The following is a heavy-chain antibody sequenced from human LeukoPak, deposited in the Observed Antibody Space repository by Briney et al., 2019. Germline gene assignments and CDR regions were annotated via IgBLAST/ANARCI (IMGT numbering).Heavy chain of an antibody. CDR1: GYSFTSNY. D-gene: IGHD3-3*01. CDR2: IYPRDGST. Sequence: ASVKVSCKASGYSFTSNYIHWVRQAPGQGLEWMGMIYPRDGSTSYAQKFQGRVTITADESTSTAYMELSSLRSEDTAVYYCARALRFLEWPHYYYYYGMDVWGQGTTVTVSS. V-gene: IGHV1-46*01. J-gene: IGHJ6*02. CDR3: ARALRFLEWPHYYYYYGMDV.